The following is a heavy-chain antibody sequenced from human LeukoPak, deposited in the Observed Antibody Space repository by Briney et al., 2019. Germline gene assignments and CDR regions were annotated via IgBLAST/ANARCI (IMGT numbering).Heavy chain of an antibody. J-gene: IGHJ4*02. D-gene: IGHD4-23*01. CDR2: IYYSGST. CDR3: ARGYGGTTRFDY. Sequence: SETLSLTCTVSGDSISSYYWSWIRQPPGKGLEWIGYIYYSGSTNYNPSLKSRVTISVDTSKNQFSLKLSSVTAADTAVYYCARGYGGTTRFDYWGQGTLVTVSS. CDR1: GDSISSYY. V-gene: IGHV4-59*01.